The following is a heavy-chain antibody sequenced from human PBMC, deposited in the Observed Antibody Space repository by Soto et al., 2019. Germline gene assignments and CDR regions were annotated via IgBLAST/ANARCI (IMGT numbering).Heavy chain of an antibody. CDR3: TRDYVMDV. V-gene: IGHV3-21*01. CDR2: ISTTSTYI. J-gene: IGHJ6*02. Sequence: GGSLRLSCAASGFTFSWDSMNWVRQSPGKGLEWVSSISTTSTYIYYADSVKGRFTISRDNANNSLHLQMNSLRAEDTAVYYCTRDYVMDVWGQGTMVTVSS. CDR1: GFTFSWDS.